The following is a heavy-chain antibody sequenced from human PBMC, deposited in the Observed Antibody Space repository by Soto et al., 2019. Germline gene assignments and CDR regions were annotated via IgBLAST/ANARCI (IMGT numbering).Heavy chain of an antibody. D-gene: IGHD5-12*01. CDR1: GFTYSSYW. V-gene: IGHV3-7*03. J-gene: IGHJ6*02. CDR2: IKQTGSEK. Sequence: GGSLRLSCAASGFTYSSYWLSSVRQAPGKRLGWVANIKQTGSEKYYVDSVKGRFTISRDNAKNSLYLQMNSLCAEDTAVYYFARDALGQVATITSPKHSYYYYGRDVWGQGTTVTVSS. CDR3: ARDALGQVATITSPKHSYYYYGRDV.